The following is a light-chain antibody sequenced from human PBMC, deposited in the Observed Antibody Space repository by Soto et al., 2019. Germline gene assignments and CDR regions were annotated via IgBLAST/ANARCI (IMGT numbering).Light chain of an antibody. J-gene: IGKJ5*01. CDR3: QQSYSSPIT. CDR1: QTISIY. CDR2: AAS. V-gene: IGKV1-39*01. Sequence: DIQMTQSPSSLSASVGAGVTITCRASQTISIYLNWYQQNPGKAPSLLSYAASSLQSGVPSRFSGSGSGTDFTLSISSLQPEDFATYYCQQSYSSPITFGQGTRLEIK.